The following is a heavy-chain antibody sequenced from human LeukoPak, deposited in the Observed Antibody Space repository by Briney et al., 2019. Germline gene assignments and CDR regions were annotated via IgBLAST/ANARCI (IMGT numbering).Heavy chain of an antibody. Sequence: GGSLRLSCAASGFTFSDHYMDWVRQAPGKGLEWVAVISYDGSSESYPDSVKGRFTISRDNSKNMLYLQMNSLRGEDTAVYYCASTNYRGGSTGYNWFDPWGQGTLVTVSS. CDR1: GFTFSDHY. J-gene: IGHJ5*02. CDR2: ISYDGSSE. D-gene: IGHD1-26*01. CDR3: ASTNYRGGSTGYNWFDP. V-gene: IGHV3-30*19.